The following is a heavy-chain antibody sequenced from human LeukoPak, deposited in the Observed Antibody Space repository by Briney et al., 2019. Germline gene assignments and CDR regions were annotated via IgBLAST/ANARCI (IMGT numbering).Heavy chain of an antibody. CDR2: INPSGGST. D-gene: IGHD6-19*01. CDR1: GYTFTSYY. Sequence: ASVKVSCKASGYTFTSYYMHWVRQAPGQGLEWMGIINPSGGSTSYAQKFQGRVTMTRDTSTSTVYMELMSLRSDDTAFYYCARQWLADAFDIWGQGTMVTVSS. V-gene: IGHV1-46*01. J-gene: IGHJ3*02. CDR3: ARQWLADAFDI.